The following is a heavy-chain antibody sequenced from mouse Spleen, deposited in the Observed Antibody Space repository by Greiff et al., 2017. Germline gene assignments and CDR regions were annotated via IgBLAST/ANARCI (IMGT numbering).Heavy chain of an antibody. Sequence: QVHVKQSGAELARPGASVKMSCKASGYTFTSYTMHWVKQRPGQGLEWIGYINPSSGYTKYNQKFKDKATLTADKSSSTAYMQLSSLTSEDSAVYYCAREGYDDYWGQGTTLTVSS. V-gene: IGHV1-4*01. CDR2: INPSSGYT. CDR1: GYTFTSYT. CDR3: AREGYDDY. D-gene: IGHD2-14*01. J-gene: IGHJ2*01.